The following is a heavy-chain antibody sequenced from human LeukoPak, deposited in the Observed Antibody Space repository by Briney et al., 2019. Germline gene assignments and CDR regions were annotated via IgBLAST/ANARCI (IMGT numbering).Heavy chain of an antibody. D-gene: IGHD3-9*01. Sequence: SQTLSLTCAISGDSVSSNSAAWNWIRQSPSRGLEWLGRTYYRSKWYNDYAVSVKSRITINPDTSKNQFSLQLNSVTPEDTAVYYCARVVGRYFDWLLSPGGNFDYWGQGTLVTVSS. CDR2: TYYRSKWYN. V-gene: IGHV6-1*01. J-gene: IGHJ4*02. CDR3: ARVVGRYFDWLLSPGGNFDY. CDR1: GDSVSSNSAA.